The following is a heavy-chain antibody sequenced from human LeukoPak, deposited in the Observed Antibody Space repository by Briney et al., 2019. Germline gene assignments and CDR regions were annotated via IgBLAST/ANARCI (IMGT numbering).Heavy chain of an antibody. D-gene: IGHD6-19*01. CDR3: ASLDPYSSGWKTENY. Sequence: ASVKVSCKASGYTFTGYYMHWVRQAPGQGLEWMGWINPNSGGTNYAQKFQGRVTMTRDTSISTAYMELSRLRSDDTAVYYCASLDPYSSGWKTENYWGQGTLVTVSS. V-gene: IGHV1-2*02. CDR1: GYTFTGYY. J-gene: IGHJ4*02. CDR2: INPNSGGT.